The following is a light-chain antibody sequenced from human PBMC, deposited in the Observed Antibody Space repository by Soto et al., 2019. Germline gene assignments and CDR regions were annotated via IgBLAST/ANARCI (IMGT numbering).Light chain of an antibody. J-gene: IGLJ1*01. V-gene: IGLV2-23*03. CDR3: CSYAGSSTFV. CDR2: EGS. Sequence: QSALTQPASVSGSPGQSITISCTGTSSDVGSYNLVSWYQQHPGKAPKLMIYEGSKRPSGVSNRFSGSESGNTASLTISGLQAEDEADYYCCSYAGSSTFVVGTGTKVTVL. CDR1: SSDVGSYNL.